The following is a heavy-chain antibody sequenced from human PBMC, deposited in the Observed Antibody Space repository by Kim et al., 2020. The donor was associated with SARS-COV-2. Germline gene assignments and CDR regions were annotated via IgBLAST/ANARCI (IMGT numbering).Heavy chain of an antibody. Sequence: YSRSFQGQVTISADKSISTAYLQWSSLKASDTAMYYCARQPYSSGWYKDYWGQGTLVTVSS. J-gene: IGHJ4*02. D-gene: IGHD6-19*01. V-gene: IGHV5-51*01. CDR3: ARQPYSSGWYKDY.